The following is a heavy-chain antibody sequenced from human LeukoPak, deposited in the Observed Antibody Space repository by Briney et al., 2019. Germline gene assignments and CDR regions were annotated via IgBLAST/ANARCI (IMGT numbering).Heavy chain of an antibody. CDR1: GFTFSSYA. V-gene: IGHV3-64*01. CDR2: ISSNGGST. J-gene: IGHJ4*02. D-gene: IGHD5-18*01. CDR3: ARGRQLWLSVIDY. Sequence: GGSLRLSCAASGFTFSSYAMHWVRQAPGKVLEYVSAISSNGGSTYYANSVKCRFTISRDNSQNTLYLQMGSLRAEDTAVYYCARGRQLWLSVIDYWGQGTLVTVSS.